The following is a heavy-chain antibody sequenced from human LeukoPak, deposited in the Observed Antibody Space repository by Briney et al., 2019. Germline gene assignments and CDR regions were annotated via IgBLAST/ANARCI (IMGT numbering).Heavy chain of an antibody. V-gene: IGHV4-4*02. CDR3: ARRGYSYEFDY. Sequence: PSGTLSLTCAVSGGSISSSNWWSWVRQPPGKGLEWIGYIYYSGTTNFNPSLKSRVTISVDTSKNQFSLKLSSVTAADTAVYYCARRGYSYEFDYWGQGSLVTVSS. J-gene: IGHJ4*02. D-gene: IGHD5-18*01. CDR2: IYYSGTT. CDR1: GGSISSSNW.